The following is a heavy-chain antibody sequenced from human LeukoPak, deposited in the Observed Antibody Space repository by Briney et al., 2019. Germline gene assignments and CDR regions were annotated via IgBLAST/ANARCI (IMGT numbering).Heavy chain of an antibody. Sequence: PGGSLRLSCAASGFTFSSYAMHWVRQAPGKGLEWVTIISYDGSDKYYTDSVKGRFTISRDSSKNTLYLQMNSLRAEDTAVYYCARDSRYYGSGSLGYWGQGTLVTVSS. J-gene: IGHJ4*02. CDR3: ARDSRYYGSGSLGY. V-gene: IGHV3-30*04. CDR1: GFTFSSYA. CDR2: ISYDGSDK. D-gene: IGHD3-10*01.